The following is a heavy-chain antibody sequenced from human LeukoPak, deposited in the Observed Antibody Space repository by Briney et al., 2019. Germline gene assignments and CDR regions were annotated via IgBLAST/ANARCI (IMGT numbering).Heavy chain of an antibody. Sequence: ASVKVSCKASGYSFTSYGISWVRQAPGQGLEWMGWISAYNGNTNYAQKLQGRVTMTTDTSTSTAYMELRSLRSDDTAVYYCARDSASLVSWYYDFWSGYYTAFNYWGQGTLVTLSS. D-gene: IGHD3-3*01. J-gene: IGHJ4*02. CDR2: ISAYNGNT. V-gene: IGHV1-18*01. CDR1: GYSFTSYG. CDR3: ARDSASLVSWYYDFWSGYYTAFNY.